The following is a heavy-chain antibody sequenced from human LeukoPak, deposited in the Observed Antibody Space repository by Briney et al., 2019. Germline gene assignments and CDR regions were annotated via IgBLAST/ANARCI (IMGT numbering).Heavy chain of an antibody. D-gene: IGHD3-22*01. CDR1: GYTFNNYG. J-gene: IGHJ4*02. CDR3: ARDQHRRIVVVNMLTV. V-gene: IGHV1-18*01. CDR2: ISTYNGHT. Sequence: ASVKVSCKTSGYTFNNYGISWVRQAPGQGLEWRGWISTYNGHTIYTQKFQGRVTMTTDTSTSTAYMELRSLRSDDTAVYYCARDQHRRIVVVNMLTVWGQGTLVTVSS.